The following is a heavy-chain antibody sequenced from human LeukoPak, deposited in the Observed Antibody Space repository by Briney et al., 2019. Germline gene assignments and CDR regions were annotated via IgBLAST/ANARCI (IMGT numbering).Heavy chain of an antibody. CDR1: GFTFSSYG. J-gene: IGHJ4*02. CDR3: AKVSGVLRYFDWLSTPPYYFDY. V-gene: IGHV3-30*18. CDR2: ISYDGGNK. Sequence: GSLRLSCAASGFTFSSYGMHWVRQAPGKGLEWVAVISYDGGNKYYADSVKGRFTISRDNSKNTLYLQMNSLRAEDTAVYYCAKVSGVLRYFDWLSTPPYYFDYWGQGTLVTVSS. D-gene: IGHD3-9*01.